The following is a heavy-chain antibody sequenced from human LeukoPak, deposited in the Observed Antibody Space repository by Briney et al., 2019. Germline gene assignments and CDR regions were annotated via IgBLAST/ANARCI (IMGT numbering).Heavy chain of an antibody. J-gene: IGHJ6*03. CDR1: GFTFSSYA. V-gene: IGHV3-30*01. CDR2: ISYDGSNK. Sequence: GGSLRLSCAASGFTFSSYAMHWVHQAPGKGLEWVAVISYDGSNKYYADSVKGRFTISRDNSKNTLYLQMNSLRAEDTAVYYCARDRCSSTSCPYYYYYYYMDVWGKGTTVTVSS. D-gene: IGHD2-2*01. CDR3: ARDRCSSTSCPYYYYYYYMDV.